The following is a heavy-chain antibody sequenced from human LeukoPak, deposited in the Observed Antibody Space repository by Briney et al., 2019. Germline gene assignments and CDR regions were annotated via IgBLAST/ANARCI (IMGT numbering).Heavy chain of an antibody. Sequence: SETLSLTCAVYGGSFSGYCWSWIRQPPGKGLEWIGEINHSGSINYNPSLKSRVTISVDTSKNQFSLKLSSVTAADTAVYYCARDCPLSGSHSAFDIWGQGTMVTVSS. CDR2: INHSGSI. D-gene: IGHD1-26*01. V-gene: IGHV4-34*01. CDR1: GGSFSGYC. CDR3: ARDCPLSGSHSAFDI. J-gene: IGHJ3*02.